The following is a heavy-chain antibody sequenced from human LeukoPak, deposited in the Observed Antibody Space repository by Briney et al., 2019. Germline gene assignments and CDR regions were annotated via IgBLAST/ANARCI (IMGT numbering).Heavy chain of an antibody. V-gene: IGHV1-69*04. D-gene: IGHD6-6*01. CDR2: IIPILGIA. Sequence: SVRVSCKASGGTFSSYTISWVRQAPGQGLEWMGRIIPILGIANYAQKFQGRVAITADNSTSTAFMELSSLRSEDTAVYYCARDNSSAAGDYWGQGTLVTVSS. CDR1: GGTFSSYT. CDR3: ARDNSSAAGDY. J-gene: IGHJ4*02.